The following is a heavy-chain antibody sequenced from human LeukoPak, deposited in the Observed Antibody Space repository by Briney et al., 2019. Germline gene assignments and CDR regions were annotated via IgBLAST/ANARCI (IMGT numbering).Heavy chain of an antibody. Sequence: SVKVSCKASGGTFSSYAISWVRQAPGQGLEWMGGIIPIFGTANYAQKFQGRVTITTDESTSTAYMELSSLRSEDTAVYYCARVPLRFLEWLYLDYWGQGTLVTVSS. CDR1: GGTFSSYA. CDR2: IIPIFGTA. J-gene: IGHJ4*02. CDR3: ARVPLRFLEWLYLDY. D-gene: IGHD3-3*01. V-gene: IGHV1-69*05.